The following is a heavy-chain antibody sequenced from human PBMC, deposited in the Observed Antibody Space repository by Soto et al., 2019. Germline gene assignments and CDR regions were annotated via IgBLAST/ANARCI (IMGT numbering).Heavy chain of an antibody. CDR1: GCSISSYY. CDR3: ARVLLYYYYGMDV. D-gene: IGHD3-10*01. Sequence: SETLSLTCTVSGCSISSYYWSWIRQPPGKGLEWIGYIYYSGSTNYNPSLKSRVTISVDTSKNQFSLKLSSVTAADTAVYYCARVLLYYYYGMDVWGQGTTVTVSS. V-gene: IGHV4-59*12. J-gene: IGHJ6*02. CDR2: IYYSGST.